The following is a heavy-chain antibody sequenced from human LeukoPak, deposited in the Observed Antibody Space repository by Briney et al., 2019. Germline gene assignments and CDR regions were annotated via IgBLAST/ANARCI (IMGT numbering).Heavy chain of an antibody. CDR3: ARASKQYSSGWYRGYYFDY. D-gene: IGHD6-19*01. V-gene: IGHV4-59*01. CDR1: GGSFSGYY. CDR2: IYYSGST. J-gene: IGHJ4*02. Sequence: SETLSLTCAVYGGSFSGYYWSWIRQPPGKGLEWIGYIYYSGSTNYNPSLKSRVTISVDTSKNQFSLKLSSVTAADTAVYYCARASKQYSSGWYRGYYFDYWGQGTLVTVSS.